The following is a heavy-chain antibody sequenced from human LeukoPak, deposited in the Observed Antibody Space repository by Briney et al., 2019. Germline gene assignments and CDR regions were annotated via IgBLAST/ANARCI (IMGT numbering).Heavy chain of an antibody. J-gene: IGHJ6*03. V-gene: IGHV4-61*02. CDR1: GGSISSGSYY. CDR2: IYTSGST. CDR3: ARDGCGYCSGGSCYLCYYYYYMDV. D-gene: IGHD2-15*01. Sequence: SETLSLTCTVSGGSISSGSYYWSWIRQPAGKGLEWIGRIYTSGSTNYNPSLKSRVTISADTSKNQFSLKLSSVTAADTAVYYCARDGCGYCSGGSCYLCYYYYYMDVWGKGTTVTVSS.